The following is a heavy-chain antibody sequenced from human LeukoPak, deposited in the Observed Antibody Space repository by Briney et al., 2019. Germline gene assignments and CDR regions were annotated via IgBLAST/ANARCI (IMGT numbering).Heavy chain of an antibody. V-gene: IGHV3-23*01. CDR1: GFTLSSYS. CDR3: AKGSGTYYTAFDY. J-gene: IGHJ4*02. CDR2: ISGSGSST. Sequence: GGSLRLSCAASGFTLSSYSMSWVRQAPGKGLEWVSAISGSGSSTYYADSVKGRFTISRDNSRGTLSLQMNSLRAEDTDVYYCAKGSGTYYTAFDYSGPRTLVTVSS. D-gene: IGHD1-26*01.